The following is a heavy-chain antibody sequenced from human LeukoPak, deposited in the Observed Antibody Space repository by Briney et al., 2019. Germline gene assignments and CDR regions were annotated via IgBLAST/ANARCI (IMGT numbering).Heavy chain of an antibody. CDR1: GFTFSSYG. D-gene: IGHD2-2*01. CDR3: AKDGVVVPAATILDY. J-gene: IGHJ4*02. V-gene: IGHV3-30*02. CDR2: IRYDGSNK. Sequence: GGSLRLSCAASGFTFSSYGMHWVRQAPGKGLEWVAFIRYDGSNKYYADSVKGRFTISRDNSKNTPYLQMNSLRAEDTAVYYCAKDGVVVPAATILDYWGQGTLVTVSS.